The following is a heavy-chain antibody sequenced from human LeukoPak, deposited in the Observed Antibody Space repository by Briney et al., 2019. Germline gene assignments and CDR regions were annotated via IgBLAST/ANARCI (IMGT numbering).Heavy chain of an antibody. D-gene: IGHD6-6*01. Sequence: SVKVSCKASGGTFNNYAINWVRQAPGRGLEWMGGIIAIFDTADYAQKFQGRVTMTTDTSTSTAYMELRSLRSDDTAVYYCARDLQLGFDYWGQGTLVTVSS. CDR1: GGTFNNYA. V-gene: IGHV1-69*05. CDR2: IIAIFDTA. CDR3: ARDLQLGFDY. J-gene: IGHJ4*02.